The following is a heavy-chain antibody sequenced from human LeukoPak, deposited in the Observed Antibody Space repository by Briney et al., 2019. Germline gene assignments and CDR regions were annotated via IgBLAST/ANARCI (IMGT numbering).Heavy chain of an antibody. J-gene: IGHJ2*01. CDR1: GFTFSSYW. CDR3: VRDLDGDPDCYFDF. D-gene: IGHD4-17*01. CDR2: INPDGSYI. V-gene: IGHV3-74*01. Sequence: GGSLRLSCAASGFTFSSYWMHWVRQAPGKGLVCVSRINPDGSYIWNADSVKGRFTISRDTAKNTVYLEMNSLRAEDTALYYCVRDLDGDPDCYFDFWGRGTLVTVSS.